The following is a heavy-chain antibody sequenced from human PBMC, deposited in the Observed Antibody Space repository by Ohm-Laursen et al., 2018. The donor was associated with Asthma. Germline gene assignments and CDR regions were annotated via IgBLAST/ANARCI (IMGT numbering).Heavy chain of an antibody. J-gene: IGHJ2*01. CDR3: AKVKDYGDYWYFDL. V-gene: IGHV3-23*01. CDR2: ISGSGGST. D-gene: IGHD4/OR15-4a*01. CDR1: GFTFSSYA. Sequence: GSLRLSCAASGFTFSSYAMSWVRQAPGKGLEWVSAISGSGGSTYYADSVKGRFTISRDNSKNTLYLQMNSLTAEDTAVYYCAKVKDYGDYWYFDLWGRGTLVTVSS.